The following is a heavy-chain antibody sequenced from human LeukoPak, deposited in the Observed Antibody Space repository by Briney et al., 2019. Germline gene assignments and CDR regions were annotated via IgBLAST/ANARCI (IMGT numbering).Heavy chain of an antibody. CDR2: IYYSGST. Sequence: SETLSLTCTVSGGSISSSSYYWGWIRQPPGKGLEWIGSIYYSGSTYYNPSLKSRVTVSVDTSKNLFSLKLSSVTAADTAVYYCASLIDYYDSSGYLNWFDPWGQGTLVTVSS. CDR3: ASLIDYYDSSGYLNWFDP. J-gene: IGHJ5*02. V-gene: IGHV4-39*01. D-gene: IGHD3-22*01. CDR1: GGSISSSSYY.